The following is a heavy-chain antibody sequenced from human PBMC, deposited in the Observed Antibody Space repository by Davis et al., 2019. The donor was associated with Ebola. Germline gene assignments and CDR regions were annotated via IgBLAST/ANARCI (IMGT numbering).Heavy chain of an antibody. CDR2: IYYSGST. J-gene: IGHJ5*02. Sequence: MPSETLSLTCTVSGGSISSGGYYWSWIRQHPGKGLEWIGYIYYSGSTYYNPSLKSRVTISVDTSKNQFSLKLSSVTAADTAVYYCARYSREYYYGSGSYSNWFDPWGQGTLVTVSS. CDR1: GGSISSGGYY. CDR3: ARYSREYYYGSGSYSNWFDP. D-gene: IGHD3-10*01. V-gene: IGHV4-31*03.